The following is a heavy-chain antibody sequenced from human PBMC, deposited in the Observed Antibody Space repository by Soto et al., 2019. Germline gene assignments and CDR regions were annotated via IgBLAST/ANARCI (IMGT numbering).Heavy chain of an antibody. J-gene: IGHJ4*02. V-gene: IGHV5-51*01. CDR2: IYPDDSDS. Sequence: GESLKISCKGSGYTFTNYWIGWVRQMPGKGPEWMGIIYPDDSDSRDSPSFQGNVSISVDKSATTAYLEWSSLKASDTAVYYCARREYSYGYFDNWGQGTKVTVSS. D-gene: IGHD5-12*01. CDR1: GYTFTNYW. CDR3: ARREYSYGYFDN.